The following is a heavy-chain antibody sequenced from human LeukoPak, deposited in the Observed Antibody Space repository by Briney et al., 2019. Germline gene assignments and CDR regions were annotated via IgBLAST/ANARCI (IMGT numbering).Heavy chain of an antibody. D-gene: IGHD3-22*01. Sequence: PSETLSLTCTVSGGSISSSSYYWGWIRQPPGKGLEWIGSIYYSGSTYCNPSLKSRVTISVDTSKNQFSLKLSSVTAADTAVYYCARHGLDYYDSSGYYFLDYWGQGTLVTVSS. CDR2: IYYSGST. J-gene: IGHJ4*02. CDR1: GGSISSSSYY. V-gene: IGHV4-39*01. CDR3: ARHGLDYYDSSGYYFLDY.